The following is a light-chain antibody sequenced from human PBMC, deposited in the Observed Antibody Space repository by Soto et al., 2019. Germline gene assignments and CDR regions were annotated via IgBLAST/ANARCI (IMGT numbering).Light chain of an antibody. CDR1: QSVSSN. CDR3: QQYSNWPGT. CDR2: GAS. J-gene: IGKJ2*02. Sequence: EIVMTQSPATLSVSPGERATLACRASQSVSSNLAWYQQKPGQAPRLLIYGASTRSTGIPARFSGSGSGSEFTLTISRRQSEDFAVYYCQQYSNWPGTFGQGTQLDI. V-gene: IGKV3-15*01.